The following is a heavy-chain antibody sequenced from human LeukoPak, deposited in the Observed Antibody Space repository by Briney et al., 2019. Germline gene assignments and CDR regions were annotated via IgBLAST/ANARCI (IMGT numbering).Heavy chain of an antibody. J-gene: IGHJ6*03. Sequence: GGSLRLSCAASGFTFSDYYMSWIRQAPGKGLEWLSYISKNGKTIYYADSVKGRFTISRDNARKSVYLQMNSLRAEDTAVYYCAKRADFWSGSPLGYMDVWGKGTTVTVSS. CDR1: GFTFSDYY. CDR2: ISKNGKTI. D-gene: IGHD3-3*01. V-gene: IGHV3-11*04. CDR3: AKRADFWSGSPLGYMDV.